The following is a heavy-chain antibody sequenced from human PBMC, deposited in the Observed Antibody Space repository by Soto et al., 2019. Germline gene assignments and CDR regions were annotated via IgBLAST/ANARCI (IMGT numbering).Heavy chain of an antibody. D-gene: IGHD5-18*01. V-gene: IGHV3-30*18. J-gene: IGHJ2*01. CDR3: AKDAEYSSGYFVNCHFDL. Sequence: QVQLVESGGGVVQPGRSLRLSCEASGFTFSSYGMHWVRQAPGKGLEWVAAVSYDGSNQYYADSVKGRFTISRDNSRNTRYLQMNGLGGEDTSVYYCAKDAEYSSGYFVNCHFDLWGLGTLVTLSS. CDR2: VSYDGSNQ. CDR1: GFTFSSYG.